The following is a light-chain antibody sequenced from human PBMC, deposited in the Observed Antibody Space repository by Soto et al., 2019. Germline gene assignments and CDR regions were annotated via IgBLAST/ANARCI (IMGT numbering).Light chain of an antibody. CDR2: EVS. CDR3: DSCTSSRAYV. CDR1: SSDVGGYNY. Sequence: LTQPASVSWSPGQSITISCTVTSSDVGGYNYVSWYQQQACKAPKLIIHEVSNRPSGVSNRFSGSKYGNTASLTISGLQAEDEADYYCDSCTSSRAYVFGIGTKVTVL. J-gene: IGLJ1*01. V-gene: IGLV2-14*01.